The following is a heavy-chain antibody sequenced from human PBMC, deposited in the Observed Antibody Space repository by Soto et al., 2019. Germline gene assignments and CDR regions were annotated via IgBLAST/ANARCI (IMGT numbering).Heavy chain of an antibody. D-gene: IGHD2-15*01. Sequence: EVQLVESGGGLVKPGGALRLSCAASGFTFSSYSMNWVRQAPGKGLEWVSSISSSSSYIYYADSVKGRFTISRDNAKNSLYLPMNSLRAEDTAVYYCAREGGEVAATPGFDYWGQGTLVTVSS. CDR1: GFTFSSYS. CDR2: ISSSSSYI. V-gene: IGHV3-21*01. CDR3: AREGGEVAATPGFDY. J-gene: IGHJ4*02.